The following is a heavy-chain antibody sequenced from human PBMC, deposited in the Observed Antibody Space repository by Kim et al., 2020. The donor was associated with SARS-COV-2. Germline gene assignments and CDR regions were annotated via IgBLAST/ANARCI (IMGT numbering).Heavy chain of an antibody. J-gene: IGHJ4*02. Sequence: GGSLRLSCAASGFTFSSYGMHWVRQAPGKGLEWVAVISYDGSNKYYADSVKGRFTISRDNSKNTLYLQMNSLRAEDTAVYYCARGRARKGYWGQGTLVTVSS. V-gene: IGHV3-33*05. CDR2: ISYDGSNK. CDR3: ARGRARKGY. CDR1: GFTFSSYG.